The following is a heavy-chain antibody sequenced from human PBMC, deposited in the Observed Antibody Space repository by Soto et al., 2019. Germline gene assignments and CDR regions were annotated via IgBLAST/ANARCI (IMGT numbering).Heavy chain of an antibody. CDR3: AKEMIASTLADFFDY. CDR1: GFTFSNYG. Sequence: EVQLLESGGGLIQPGGSLRLSCEASGFTFSNYGMTWVRLAPGKGLEWVSTISGSGGRTFYADPVKGRLTISRDNSKNTLYLQMNSLRAEDTAVYYCAKEMIASTLADFFDYWGQGTLVTGSS. V-gene: IGHV3-23*01. D-gene: IGHD2-21*01. CDR2: ISGSGGRT. J-gene: IGHJ4*02.